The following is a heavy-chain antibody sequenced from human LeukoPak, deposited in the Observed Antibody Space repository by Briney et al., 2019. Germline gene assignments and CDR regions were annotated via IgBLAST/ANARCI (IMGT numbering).Heavy chain of an antibody. V-gene: IGHV3-30*02. D-gene: IGHD6-13*01. CDR1: GFTFSDYG. J-gene: IGHJ5*02. CDR2: IRYDGSNK. CDR3: ARDSQIIAAAYNWFDP. Sequence: PEGPLRLSCAASGFTFSDYGMHWVRQAPGKGLEWVAFIRYDGSNKYYADSVKGRFTISRDNAKNSLYLQMNSLRAEDTAVYYCARDSQIIAAAYNWFDPWGQGTLVTVSS.